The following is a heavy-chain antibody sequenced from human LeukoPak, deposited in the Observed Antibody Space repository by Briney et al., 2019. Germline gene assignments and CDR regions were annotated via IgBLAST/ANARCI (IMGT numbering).Heavy chain of an antibody. V-gene: IGHV3-30*18. D-gene: IGHD2-21*02. CDR1: GFTFSSYG. CDR2: ISYDRSNK. CDR3: AKDMSYCGGDCYSYYGMDV. J-gene: IGHJ6*02. Sequence: GGSLRLSCSASGFTFSSYGMHWVRQAPGKGLEWVAVISYDRSNKYYADSVKGRFTISRDNSKNTLYLQMNSLRAEDTAVYYCAKDMSYCGGDCYSYYGMDVWGQGTTVTVSS.